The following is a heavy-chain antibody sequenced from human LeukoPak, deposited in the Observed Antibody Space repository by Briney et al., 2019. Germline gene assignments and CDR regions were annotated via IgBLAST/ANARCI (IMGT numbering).Heavy chain of an antibody. CDR1: GFTFSSYA. CDR2: ISYDENNK. Sequence: GRSLRLSCAASGFTFSSYAMYWVRQAPGKGLEWVAVISYDENNKYYTDSVKGRFTISRDNSKNTLYLQMNSLRAEDTAVYYCARSQWSDYWGQGTLVTVSS. J-gene: IGHJ4*02. V-gene: IGHV3-30-3*01. D-gene: IGHD2-8*01. CDR3: ARSQWSDY.